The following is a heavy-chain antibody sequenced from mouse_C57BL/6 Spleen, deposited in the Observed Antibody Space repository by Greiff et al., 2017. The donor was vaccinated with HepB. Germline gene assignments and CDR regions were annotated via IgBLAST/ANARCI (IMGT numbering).Heavy chain of an antibody. J-gene: IGHJ3*01. CDR2: ISYSGST. CDR3: ARDDYYGSSPFAY. V-gene: IGHV3-1*01. D-gene: IGHD1-1*01. CDR1: GYSITSGYD. Sequence: EVKLQESGPGMVKPSQSLSLTCTVPGYSITSGYDWHWIRHFPGNKLEWMGYISYSGSTNYNPSLKSRISITHDTSKNHFFLKLNSVTTEDTATYYCARDDYYGSSPFAYWGQGTLVTVSA.